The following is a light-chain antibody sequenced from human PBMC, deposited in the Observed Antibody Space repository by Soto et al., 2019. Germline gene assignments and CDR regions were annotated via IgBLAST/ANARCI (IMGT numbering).Light chain of an antibody. CDR2: HAS. CDR3: QQYNNWPPWT. Sequence: EIVLTQSPGTLSLSPGERATLSCRASQSVSDKLAWYQQKPGQPPRLLIYHASARATGIPARFSGSGSGTDFTLTICCLQSEDFAVYSCQQYNNWPPWTFGQGTKVDIK. J-gene: IGKJ1*01. V-gene: IGKV3-15*01. CDR1: QSVSDK.